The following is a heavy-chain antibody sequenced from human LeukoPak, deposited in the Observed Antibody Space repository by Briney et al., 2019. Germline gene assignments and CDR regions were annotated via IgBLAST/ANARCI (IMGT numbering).Heavy chain of an antibody. V-gene: IGHV3-74*01. Sequence: SGGSLRLSCAASGVTLSSYWMHWVRQAPGKGLVWVSRINGDGSTTTYADSVKGRFTISRDNAKNTLYLQLNSLRAEDTAVYYCARSDNGFDIWGQGTMVTVSS. J-gene: IGHJ3*02. CDR3: ARSDNGFDI. D-gene: IGHD5-12*01. CDR2: INGDGSTT. CDR1: GVTLSSYW.